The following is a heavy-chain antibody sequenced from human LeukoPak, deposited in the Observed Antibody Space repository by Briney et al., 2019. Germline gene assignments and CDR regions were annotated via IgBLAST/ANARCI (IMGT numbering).Heavy chain of an antibody. V-gene: IGHV4-59*01. CDR2: IYYSGST. CDR3: ARVSSSSWYWFDP. D-gene: IGHD6-13*01. CDR1: GGSISSYY. J-gene: IGHJ5*02. Sequence: SETLSLTCTVSGGSISSYYWSWTRQPPGKGLEWLGYIYYSGSTYYNPSLKSRVTISLDTSKSQFSLRLSSVTAADTALYYCARVSSSSWYWFDPWGQGTLVTVSS.